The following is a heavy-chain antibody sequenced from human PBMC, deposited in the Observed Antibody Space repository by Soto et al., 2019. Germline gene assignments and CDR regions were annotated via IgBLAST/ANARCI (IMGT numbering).Heavy chain of an antibody. CDR1: GYTFTGYY. V-gene: IGHV1-2*04. J-gene: IGHJ4*02. Sequence: WASVKVSCKASGYTFTGYYMHWVRQAPGQGLEWMGWINPNSGGTNYAQKFQGWVTMTRDTSISTAYMELSRLRSDDTAVYYCARVGIAAAATEYYFDYWGQGTLVTVSS. CDR2: INPNSGGT. D-gene: IGHD6-13*01. CDR3: ARVGIAAAATEYYFDY.